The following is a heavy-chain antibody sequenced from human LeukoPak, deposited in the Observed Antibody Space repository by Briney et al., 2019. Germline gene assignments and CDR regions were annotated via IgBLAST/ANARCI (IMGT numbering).Heavy chain of an antibody. CDR1: GYTFTSYD. D-gene: IGHD5-24*01. CDR3: ARGPRTVVKTWLQLGDI. J-gene: IGHJ3*02. CDR2: MNPNSGNT. V-gene: IGHV1-8*03. Sequence: ASVKVSCKSSGYTFTSYDINWVRQATGQGLEWMGWMNPNSGNTGYSQKFQGRGTITRNTSISTAYMELSSLRSEDTAVYYCARGPRTVVKTWLQLGDIWGHGTMVTVSS.